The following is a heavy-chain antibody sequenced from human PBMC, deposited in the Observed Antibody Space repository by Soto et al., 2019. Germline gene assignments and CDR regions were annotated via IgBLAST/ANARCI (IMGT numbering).Heavy chain of an antibody. Sequence: QPGGSLRLSCAASGFTFSSYWMHWVRQAPGKGLVWVSRINSDGSSTSYADSVKGRFTISRDNAKNTLYLQMNSLRAEDTAVYYCARDRGYDFWSGYYPKHYMDVWGKGTTVTVSS. CDR2: INSDGSST. J-gene: IGHJ6*03. CDR3: ARDRGYDFWSGYYPKHYMDV. D-gene: IGHD3-3*01. V-gene: IGHV3-74*01. CDR1: GFTFSSYW.